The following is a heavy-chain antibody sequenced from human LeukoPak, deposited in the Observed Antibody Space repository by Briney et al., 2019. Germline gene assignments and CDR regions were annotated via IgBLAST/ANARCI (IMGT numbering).Heavy chain of an antibody. V-gene: IGHV3-23*01. Sequence: GGSLRLSCAASGFTFSSYAMSWVRQAPGKGLEWVSAISGSGGSPYSADSVKGRFTISRDNSKNTLYLQMNSLRAEDTAVYYCAKLEVGVTRGGDYWGQGTLVTVSS. J-gene: IGHJ4*02. CDR1: GFTFSSYA. D-gene: IGHD1-26*01. CDR2: ISGSGGSP. CDR3: AKLEVGVTRGGDY.